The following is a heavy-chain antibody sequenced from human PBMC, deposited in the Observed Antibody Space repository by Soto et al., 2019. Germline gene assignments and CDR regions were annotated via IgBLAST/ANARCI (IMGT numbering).Heavy chain of an antibody. D-gene: IGHD2-8*01. J-gene: IGHJ6*02. V-gene: IGHV1-2*04. Sequence: SVKVSCRASGYSFTDYHIHWVRQAPVQGLEWLGRINPKSGGTSTAQKFQGWVTMTTDTSISTASMELTRLTSDDTAIYYCARGDSTDCSNGVCSFFYNHDMDVWGQGTTVTVSS. CDR1: GYSFTDYH. CDR2: INPKSGGT. CDR3: ARGDSTDCSNGVCSFFYNHDMDV.